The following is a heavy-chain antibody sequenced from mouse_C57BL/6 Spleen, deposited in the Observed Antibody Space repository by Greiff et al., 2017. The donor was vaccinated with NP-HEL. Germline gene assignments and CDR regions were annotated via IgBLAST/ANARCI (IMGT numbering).Heavy chain of an antibody. V-gene: IGHV14-1*01. CDR1: GFTFKDYY. Sequence: VQLQQSGAELVRPGASVKLSCTASGFTFKDYYMHWVKQRPEQGLEWIGRIDPEDGDTEYAPKFQGKATLTADTSSNTAYLQLSSLTSEDTAVYYCTAASYYGSSYWFAYWGKGTLVTVSA. D-gene: IGHD1-1*01. CDR3: TAASYYGSSYWFAY. J-gene: IGHJ3*01. CDR2: IDPEDGDT.